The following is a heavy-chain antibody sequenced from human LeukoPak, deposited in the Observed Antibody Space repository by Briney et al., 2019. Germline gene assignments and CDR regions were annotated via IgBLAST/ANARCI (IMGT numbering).Heavy chain of an antibody. Sequence: SGGSLRLSCAASGFTFSSYAMHWVRQAPGKGLEWVAVISYDGSNKYYADSVKGRFTISRDNSKNTLYLQMNSLRAEDTAVYYCARDLHDSSGYSSYWGQGTLVTVSS. CDR2: ISYDGSNK. J-gene: IGHJ4*02. CDR3: ARDLHDSSGYSSY. D-gene: IGHD3-22*01. CDR1: GFTFSSYA. V-gene: IGHV3-30*04.